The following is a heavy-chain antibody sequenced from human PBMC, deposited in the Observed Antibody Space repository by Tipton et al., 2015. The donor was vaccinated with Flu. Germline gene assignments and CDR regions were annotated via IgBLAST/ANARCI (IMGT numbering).Heavy chain of an antibody. V-gene: IGHV3-49*04. CDR3: TRTGGNYGDYSDY. CDR2: IRSKAYGGTT. J-gene: IGHJ4*02. D-gene: IGHD4-17*01. Sequence: RSLRLSCTASGFTFGDYAMSWVRQAPGKGLEWVGFIRSKAYGGTTEYAASVKGRFTTSRDDSKSIAYLQMNSLKTEDTAVYYCTRTGGNYGDYSDYWGQGTLVTVSS. CDR1: GFTFGDYA.